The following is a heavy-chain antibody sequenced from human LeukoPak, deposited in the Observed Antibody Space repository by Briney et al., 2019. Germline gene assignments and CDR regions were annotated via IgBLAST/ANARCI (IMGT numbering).Heavy chain of an antibody. CDR1: GFTFDDYA. V-gene: IGHV3-9*03. Sequence: GGSLRLSCAASGFTFDDYAMHWVRQVPGKGLEWVSGISWNSGIIGYADSVKGRFTISGDNAKNSLYLQMNSLRAEDMALYYCAKDHRPYYDSSGYYDYWGQGTLVTVSS. CDR3: AKDHRPYYDSSGYYDY. J-gene: IGHJ4*02. D-gene: IGHD3-22*01. CDR2: ISWNSGII.